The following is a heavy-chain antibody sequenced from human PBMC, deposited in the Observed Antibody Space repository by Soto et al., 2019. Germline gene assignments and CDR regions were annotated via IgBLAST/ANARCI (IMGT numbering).Heavy chain of an antibody. CDR1: GFTFSTYA. D-gene: IGHD2-21*02. CDR3: VKVVTSTPDY. CDR2: ITGTGGNT. V-gene: IGHV3-23*01. J-gene: IGHJ4*02. Sequence: PGGSLRLSCAASGFTFSTYAMTWVRQAPGKGLEWVSTITGTGGNTHYADSVKGRFIISRENFKNILYLHMNSLRAEDTAVYYCVKVVTSTPDYWGLGTLVTVSS.